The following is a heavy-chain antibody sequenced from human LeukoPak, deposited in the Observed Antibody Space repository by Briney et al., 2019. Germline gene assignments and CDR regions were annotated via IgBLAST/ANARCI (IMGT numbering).Heavy chain of an antibody. CDR1: GINFHDYW. CDR3: ARETTGYDLDH. V-gene: IGHV3-7*01. CDR2: INQDGSEK. D-gene: IGHD3-3*01. Sequence: GGSLRLSCAVSGINFHDYWMTWVRQAPGKGLEWVANINQDGSEKNFVGSVEGRFTISRDNVKNSVFLDMKSLRVEDTAVYYCARETTGYDLDHWGQGALVIVSS. J-gene: IGHJ4*02.